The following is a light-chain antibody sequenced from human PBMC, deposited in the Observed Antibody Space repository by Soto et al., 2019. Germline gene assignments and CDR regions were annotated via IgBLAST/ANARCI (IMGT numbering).Light chain of an antibody. Sequence: SELTQPASVSGSTGQSITISCTGTSSDVGAYNYVSWYQQYPCKAPQLMIFDVNDRPSGVSYRFSGSKSGNTASLTISGLQSADDSHNYSTSYSTTTLPVFQTVTDVIVL. J-gene: IGLJ1*01. CDR3: TSYSTTTLPV. CDR1: SSDVGAYNY. CDR2: DVN. V-gene: IGLV2-14*01.